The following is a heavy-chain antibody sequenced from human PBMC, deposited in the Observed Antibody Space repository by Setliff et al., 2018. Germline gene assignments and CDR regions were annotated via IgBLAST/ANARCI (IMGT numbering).Heavy chain of an antibody. D-gene: IGHD3-16*01. Sequence: ASVKVSCKASGYTFTSYGINWVRQAPGQGLEWMGWISTSNGNTNYAQKLQGRVTMTTDTSTSTAYMELRSLRSDDTAVYYCVTAQGAEHFDYWGQGSLVTVSS. J-gene: IGHJ4*02. CDR1: GYTFTSYG. V-gene: IGHV1-18*01. CDR2: ISTSNGNT. CDR3: VTAQGAEHFDY.